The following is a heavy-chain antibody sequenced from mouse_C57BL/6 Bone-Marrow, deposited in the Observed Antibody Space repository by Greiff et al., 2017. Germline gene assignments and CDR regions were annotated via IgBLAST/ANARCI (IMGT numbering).Heavy chain of an antibody. D-gene: IGHD2-4*01. V-gene: IGHV7-3*01. CDR3: ARYDYGFAY. J-gene: IGHJ3*01. CDR2: IRNKANGYTT. CDR1: GFTFTDYY. Sequence: DVQLQESGGGLVQPGGSLSLSCAASGFTFTDYYMSWVRQPPGKALEWLGFIRNKANGYTTEYSASVKGRFTISRDNSQSILYLQMNALRAEDSATYYCARYDYGFAYWGQGTLVTVSA.